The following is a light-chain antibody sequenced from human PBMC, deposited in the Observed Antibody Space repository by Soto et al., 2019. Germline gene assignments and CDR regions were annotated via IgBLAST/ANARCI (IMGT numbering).Light chain of an antibody. J-gene: IGKJ5*01. CDR2: GAS. Sequence: EIVLTQSPGTLSLSPGERATLSCRASHSVSSSYLAWDQQKPGQAPRLLIYGASSRATGIPDRFSGSGSGTDFTLTISRLEPEYFAVYYCQQYGSSPPISFGQGTRLEIK. CDR1: HSVSSSY. V-gene: IGKV3-20*01. CDR3: QQYGSSPPIS.